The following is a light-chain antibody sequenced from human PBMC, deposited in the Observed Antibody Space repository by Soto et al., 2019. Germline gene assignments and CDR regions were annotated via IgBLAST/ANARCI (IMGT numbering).Light chain of an antibody. Sequence: EIVLTQSPGTLSLSPGERATLSCRASQSVSSSYLAWYQQKPGQAPRLLIYGASSRATGIPDRFSGSGSGTDFTLTISSLEPEDFAVYYCQQYGSSLWTFGKRTKVEIK. CDR3: QQYGSSLWT. CDR1: QSVSSSY. V-gene: IGKV3-20*01. CDR2: GAS. J-gene: IGKJ1*01.